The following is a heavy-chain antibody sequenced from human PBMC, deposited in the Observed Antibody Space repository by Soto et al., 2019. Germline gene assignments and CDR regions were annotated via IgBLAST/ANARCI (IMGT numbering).Heavy chain of an antibody. Sequence: SETLSLTCAVYGGSFSGYYWSWIRQPPGKGLEWIGEINHSGSTNYNPSLKSRVTISVDTSKNQFSLKLSSVTAADTAVYYCARGDSSYAYVWGSYRRSDYWYWGQGTLVTVSS. V-gene: IGHV4-34*01. CDR3: ARGDSSYAYVWGSYRRSDYWY. CDR1: GGSFSGYY. CDR2: INHSGST. D-gene: IGHD3-16*02. J-gene: IGHJ4*02.